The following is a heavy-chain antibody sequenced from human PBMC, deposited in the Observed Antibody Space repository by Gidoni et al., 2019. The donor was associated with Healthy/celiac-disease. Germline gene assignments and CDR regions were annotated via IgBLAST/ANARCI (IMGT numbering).Heavy chain of an antibody. Sequence: QLQLQESGPGLVKPSETLSLTCTVSGGSISSSSYSWGWIRQPPGKGLEWIGSSYYSGSTYYNASLKSRVTISVDTSKNQFSLKLSSVTAADTAVYYCARLTGYCSSTSCYNVDYWGQGTLVTVSS. J-gene: IGHJ4*02. CDR3: ARLTGYCSSTSCYNVDY. CDR1: GGSISSSSYS. D-gene: IGHD2-2*02. CDR2: SYYSGST. V-gene: IGHV4-39*01.